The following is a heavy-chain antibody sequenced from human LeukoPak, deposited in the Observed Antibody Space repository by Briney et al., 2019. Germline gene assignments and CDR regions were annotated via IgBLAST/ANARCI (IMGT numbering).Heavy chain of an antibody. Sequence: SETLSLTCAVYGGSFSGYYWSWIRQPPGKGLEWIGEINHSGSTNYNPSLKSRVTISVDTSKNQLSLKLSSVTAADTAVYYCARGVAGPSNDAFDIWGQGTMVTVSS. D-gene: IGHD6-19*01. CDR2: INHSGST. CDR1: GGSFSGYY. J-gene: IGHJ3*02. V-gene: IGHV4-34*01. CDR3: ARGVAGPSNDAFDI.